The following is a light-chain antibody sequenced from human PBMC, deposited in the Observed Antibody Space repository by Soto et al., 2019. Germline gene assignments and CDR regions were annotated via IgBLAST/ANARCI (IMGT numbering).Light chain of an antibody. V-gene: IGKV3-11*01. CDR2: DAS. J-gene: IGKJ4*01. CDR1: QSVGSH. CDR3: QQRAYWL. Sequence: EIVLTQSPATLSLSPGERATLSCRASQSVGSHLAWYQQKPGQTPRLLIYDASNRATGIPARFSGSGSGTDLTLTISGLEPQDFAVYYCQQRAYWLFGGGTKVEIK.